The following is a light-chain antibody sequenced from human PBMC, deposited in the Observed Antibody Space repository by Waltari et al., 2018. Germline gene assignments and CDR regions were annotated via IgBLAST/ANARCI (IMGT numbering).Light chain of an antibody. V-gene: IGLV1-47*01. CDR2: RDD. Sequence: QSVLTQPPSASGTPGQRVTISCSGSSSNVGSSYVYWYQHLPGAAPKVLMFRDDEQASGIPDRFSGSKSGTSASLAISGLRSEDEADYYCAAWDDSLSCWVFGGGTKLTVL. J-gene: IGLJ3*02. CDR3: AAWDDSLSCWV. CDR1: SSNVGSSY.